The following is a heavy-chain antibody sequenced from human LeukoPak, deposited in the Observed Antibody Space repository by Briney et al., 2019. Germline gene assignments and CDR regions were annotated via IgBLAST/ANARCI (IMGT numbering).Heavy chain of an antibody. CDR2: TYYRSKWY. D-gene: IGHD6-13*01. CDR3: AKDLPSIAAEGFDY. V-gene: IGHV6-1*01. J-gene: IGHJ4*02. CDR1: GDSVSSNSAA. Sequence: SQTLSLTCAISGDSVSSNSAAWSWIRQSPSRGLEWLGRTYYRSKWYNAVSVKSRITINPDTSKNQVSLQLNSVTPEDTAVYYCAKDLPSIAAEGFDYWGQGTLVTVSS.